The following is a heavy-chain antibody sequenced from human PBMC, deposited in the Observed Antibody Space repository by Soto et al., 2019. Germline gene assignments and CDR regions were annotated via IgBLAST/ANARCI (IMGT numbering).Heavy chain of an antibody. CDR1: GFTFSDYY. J-gene: IGHJ3*02. V-gene: IGHV3-11*05. Sequence: QVQLVESGGGLVKPGGSLRLSCAASGFTFSDYYMSWIRQAPGKGLEWVSYISSSTIYTNYADSVKGRFTISRDNAKNSLYLHMNSLRAEVTAVYYCARDADILTGSDAFDIWGQGTMVIVSS. CDR2: ISSSTIYT. CDR3: ARDADILTGSDAFDI. D-gene: IGHD3-9*01.